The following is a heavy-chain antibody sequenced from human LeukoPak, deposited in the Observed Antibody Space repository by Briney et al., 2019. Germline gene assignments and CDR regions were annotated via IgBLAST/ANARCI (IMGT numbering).Heavy chain of an antibody. V-gene: IGHV3-30-3*01. J-gene: IGHJ4*02. CDR3: ARGYYYDSSGSWV. CDR1: GFTFSSYA. CDR2: ISYDGSNK. Sequence: PGGSLRLSCAASGFTFSSYAMHWVRQAPGKGLEWVAVISYDGSNKYYADSVKGRFTISRDNSKNTLYLQMNSLRAEDTALYYCARGYYYDSSGSWVWGQGTLVTVSS. D-gene: IGHD3-22*01.